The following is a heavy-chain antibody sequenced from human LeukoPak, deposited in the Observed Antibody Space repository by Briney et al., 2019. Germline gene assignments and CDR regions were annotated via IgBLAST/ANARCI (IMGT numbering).Heavy chain of an antibody. Sequence: ASVKVSCKASGYTFTGYYMHWLRQAPGQGLEWMGRINPNSGGTNYAQKFQGRVTMTRDTSISTAYMELSRLKSDDTAVYYCARDQGGYAMNYWGQGTLVTVSS. D-gene: IGHD5-12*01. CDR2: INPNSGGT. CDR3: ARDQGGYAMNY. V-gene: IGHV1-2*06. CDR1: GYTFTGYY. J-gene: IGHJ4*02.